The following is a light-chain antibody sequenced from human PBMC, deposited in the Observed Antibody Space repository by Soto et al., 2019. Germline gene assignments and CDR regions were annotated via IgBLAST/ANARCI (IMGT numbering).Light chain of an antibody. CDR3: QLSTGSPSFS. CDR2: AAS. Sequence: DIQMTQSPSSVSASVGDRVTITCRASQGISNWLAWYQQKPGQAPKLLIYAASSLQIGVPSRFSGSGSGTDFTLTISSLRPEDFATYYCQLSTGSPSFSFGGGTKVEMK. J-gene: IGKJ4*01. V-gene: IGKV1D-12*01. CDR1: QGISNW.